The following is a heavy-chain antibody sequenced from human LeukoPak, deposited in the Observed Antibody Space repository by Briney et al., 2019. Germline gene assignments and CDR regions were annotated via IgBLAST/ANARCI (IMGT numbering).Heavy chain of an antibody. CDR1: GRTLIGYY. V-gene: IGHV4-34*01. CDR3: ARVPLRFLEPFDY. D-gene: IGHD3-3*01. Sequence: PSETLSLTCAVYGRTLIGYYWSWIRQPPGKGLEWIGEINHSGGANYNPSLKSRVTISADTSKSQFSLKLGSVTAADTAVYYCARVPLRFLEPFDYWGQGTLVTVSS. CDR2: INHSGGA. J-gene: IGHJ4*02.